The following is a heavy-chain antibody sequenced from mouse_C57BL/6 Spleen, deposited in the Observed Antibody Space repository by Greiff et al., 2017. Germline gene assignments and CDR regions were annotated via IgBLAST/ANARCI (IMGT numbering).Heavy chain of an antibody. D-gene: IGHD2-4*01. V-gene: IGHV7-3*01. J-gene: IGHJ4*01. CDR2: IRNKANGYTT. Sequence: EVKLMESGGGLVQPGGSLSLSCAASGFTFTDYYMSWVRQPPGKALEWLGFIRNKANGYTTEYSASVKGRFTISRDNSQSILYLQMNALRAEDSATYYCASRLRGGYAMDYWGQGTSVTVSS. CDR1: GFTFTDYY. CDR3: ASRLRGGYAMDY.